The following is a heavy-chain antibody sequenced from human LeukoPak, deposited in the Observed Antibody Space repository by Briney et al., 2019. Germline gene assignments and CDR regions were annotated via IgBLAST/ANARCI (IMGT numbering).Heavy chain of an antibody. CDR3: TRGSIAYYYMDV. CDR1: GGSISSYY. Sequence: SGTLSLTCTVSGGSISSYYWSWIRQPPGKGLEWIGNIYYSGSTNYNPSLKSRVTISVDTSKNQFSLKLSSVTAADTAVYYCTRGSIAYYYMDVWGKGTTVTISS. V-gene: IGHV4-59*01. CDR2: IYYSGST. D-gene: IGHD3-22*01. J-gene: IGHJ6*03.